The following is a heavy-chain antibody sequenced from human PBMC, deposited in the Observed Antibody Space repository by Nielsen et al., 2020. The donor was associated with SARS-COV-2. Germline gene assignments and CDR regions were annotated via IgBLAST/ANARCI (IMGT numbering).Heavy chain of an antibody. CDR3: ARGYSTGWFDY. CDR1: GYIITNYW. CDR2: MDPSSGST. J-gene: IGHJ4*02. Sequence: ASVKVSCKASGYIITNYWIHWVRQAPGQGLEWMGIMDPSSGSTRYAQKLQGRVTMTRDTSTSTVYIEVSSLRSEDTAVYYCARGYSTGWFDYWGQGALVTVSS. V-gene: IGHV1-46*04. D-gene: IGHD2-8*02.